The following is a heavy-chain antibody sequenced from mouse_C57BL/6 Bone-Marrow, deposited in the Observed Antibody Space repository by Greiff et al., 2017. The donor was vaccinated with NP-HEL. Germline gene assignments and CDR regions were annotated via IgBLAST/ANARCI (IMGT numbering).Heavy chain of an antibody. CDR2: IDPSDSYT. J-gene: IGHJ4*01. V-gene: IGHV1-59*01. Sequence: QVQLQQPGAELVRPGTSVKLSCKASGYTFTSYWMHWVKQRPGQGLEWIGVIDPSDSYTNYNQKFKGKATLTVDTSSSTAYMQLSSLTSEDSAVYYCAKTEMITHYYAMDYWGQGTSVTVSS. CDR3: AKTEMITHYYAMDY. CDR1: GYTFTSYW. D-gene: IGHD2-4*01.